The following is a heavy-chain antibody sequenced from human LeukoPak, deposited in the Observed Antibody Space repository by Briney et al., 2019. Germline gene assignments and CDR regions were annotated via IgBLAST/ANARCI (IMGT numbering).Heavy chain of an antibody. V-gene: IGHV3-48*01. Sequence: PGGSLRLSCAASGFTFSSYSMNWVRQAPGKGLEWVSYISSSSSTIYYADSVKSRFTISRDNAKNSLYLQMNSLRAEDTAVYYCARGGGSGWVYYYMDVWGKGTTVTVSS. D-gene: IGHD6-19*01. CDR3: ARGGGSGWVYYYMDV. CDR1: GFTFSSYS. J-gene: IGHJ6*03. CDR2: ISSSSSTI.